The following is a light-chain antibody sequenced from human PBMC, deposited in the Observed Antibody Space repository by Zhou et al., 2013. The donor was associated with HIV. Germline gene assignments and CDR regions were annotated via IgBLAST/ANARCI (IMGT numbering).Light chain of an antibody. V-gene: IGLV1-51*01. CDR1: NSDVGDDNY. CDR2: DNT. CDR3: GTWDSSLSAGV. J-gene: IGLJ3*02. Sequence: QSALTQPASVSGSPGQSITISCTGTNSDVGDDNYVSWFQQLPGTAPKLIIYDNTKRPSGIPDRFSGSKSGSSATLGITGLQTGDEADYYCGTWDSSLSAGVFGSGTDLTVL.